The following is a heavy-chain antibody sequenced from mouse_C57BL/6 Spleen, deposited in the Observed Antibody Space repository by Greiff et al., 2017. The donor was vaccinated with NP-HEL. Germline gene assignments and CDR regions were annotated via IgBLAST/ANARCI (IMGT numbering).Heavy chain of an antibody. CDR3: AIRGDYDYGAWFAY. J-gene: IGHJ3*01. CDR2: IYPGSGNT. D-gene: IGHD2-4*01. V-gene: IGHV1-76*01. CDR1: GYTFTDYY. Sequence: VQLQQSGAELVRPGASVKLSCKASGYTFTDYYINWVKQRPGQGLEWIARIYPGSGNTYYNEKFKGKATLTAEKSSSTAYMQRSSLTSADSAVYFCAIRGDYDYGAWFAYWGQGTLVTVSA.